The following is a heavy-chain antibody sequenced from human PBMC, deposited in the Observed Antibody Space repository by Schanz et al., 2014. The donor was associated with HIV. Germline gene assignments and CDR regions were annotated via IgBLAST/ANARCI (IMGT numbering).Heavy chain of an antibody. V-gene: IGHV3-7*01. CDR3: ARAFSVGQLVRVVDS. J-gene: IGHJ4*02. CDR2: IKQDGSEK. Sequence: EVQLVESGGGLVQPGGSLTLSCAASGFTLSSYWMNWVRQAPGKGLEWVANIKQDGSEKHYVDSVKGRFTISRDNAQNSLYLQMNSLRAEDTAVYYCARAFSVGQLVRVVDSWGQGTPVTVSS. CDR1: GFTLSSYW. D-gene: IGHD6-6*01.